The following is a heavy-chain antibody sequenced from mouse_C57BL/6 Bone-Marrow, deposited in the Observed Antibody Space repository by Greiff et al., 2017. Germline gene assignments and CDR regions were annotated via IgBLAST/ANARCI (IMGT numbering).Heavy chain of an antibody. J-gene: IGHJ4*01. CDR2: IRSKSNNYAT. CDR1: GFSFNTYA. V-gene: IGHV10-1*01. CDR3: VRQGMDY. Sequence: EVKVVASGGGLVQPKGSLKLSCAASGFSFNTYAMNWVRQAPGKGLEWVARIRSKSNNYATYYADSVKDRFTISRDDSESMLYLQMNNLKTEDTAMYYCVRQGMDYWGQGTSVTVSS.